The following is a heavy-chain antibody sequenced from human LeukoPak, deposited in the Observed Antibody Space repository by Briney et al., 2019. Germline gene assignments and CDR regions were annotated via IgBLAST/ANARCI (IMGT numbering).Heavy chain of an antibody. CDR3: AKDIRHTIITTGGFQH. CDR1: GFTFDDYA. CDR2: ISWNSGSI. Sequence: GGSLRLSCAASGFTFDDYAMHWVRQAPGKGLEWVSGISWNSGSIGYADSVKGRFTISRDNAKNSLYLQMNSLRAEDMALYYCAKDIRHTIITTGGFQHWGQGTLVTVSS. D-gene: IGHD3-22*01. V-gene: IGHV3-9*03. J-gene: IGHJ1*01.